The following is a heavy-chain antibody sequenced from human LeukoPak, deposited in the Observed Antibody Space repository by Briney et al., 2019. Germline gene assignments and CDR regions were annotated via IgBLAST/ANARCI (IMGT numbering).Heavy chain of an antibody. CDR1: GFTFSSYW. D-gene: IGHD2-21*02. Sequence: GGSLRLSCAASGFTFSSYWMSWVRQAPGKGLEWVANIKQDGSEKYYVDSVKGRFTISRDSAKNSLYLQMNSLRAEDTAVYYCAKSLYGVVVTATPGDWGQGTLVTVSS. V-gene: IGHV3-7*03. CDR2: IKQDGSEK. J-gene: IGHJ4*02. CDR3: AKSLYGVVVTATPGD.